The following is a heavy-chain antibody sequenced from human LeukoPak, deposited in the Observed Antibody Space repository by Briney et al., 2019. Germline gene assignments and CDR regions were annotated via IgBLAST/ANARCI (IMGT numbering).Heavy chain of an antibody. V-gene: IGHV3-30*18. J-gene: IGHJ4*02. D-gene: IGHD1-26*01. CDR3: AKDRQWELLLPFDY. Sequence: GGSLRLSCAASGFTFSSYGMHWVRLAPGKGLEWVAVISYDGSNKYYADSVKGRFTISRDNSKNTLYLQMNSLRAEDTAVYYCAKDRQWELLLPFDYWGQGTLVTVSS. CDR1: GFTFSSYG. CDR2: ISYDGSNK.